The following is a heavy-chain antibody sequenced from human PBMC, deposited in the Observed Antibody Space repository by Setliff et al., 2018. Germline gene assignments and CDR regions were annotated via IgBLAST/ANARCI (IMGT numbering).Heavy chain of an antibody. Sequence: SETLSLPCTVSGYSISSGHYWGWFRHSPGKGLDWIGSIHHSGSTYSNPSLKSRVTISVDTSKNQFSLKLSSVTAADTAVYYCARRSQGFNNPFDYWGQGTLVTVSS. CDR3: ARRSQGFNNPFDY. CDR2: IHHSGST. V-gene: IGHV4-38-2*02. CDR1: GYSISSGHY. J-gene: IGHJ4*02. D-gene: IGHD3-9*01.